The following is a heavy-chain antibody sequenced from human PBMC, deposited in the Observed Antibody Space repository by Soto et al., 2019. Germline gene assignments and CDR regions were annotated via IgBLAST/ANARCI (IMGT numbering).Heavy chain of an antibody. V-gene: IGHV3-23*01. J-gene: IGHJ4*02. CDR2: ISGSGGST. CDR1: GFTFSSYA. Sequence: GGSLRLSCAASGFTFSSYAMSWVRQAPGKGLEWVSAISGSGGSTYYADSVKGRFTISRDNSKNTLYLQMNSLKTEDTAVYYCTTDQLGYYYDSGGYYLPTPFDYWGQGTLVTVSS. CDR3: TTDQLGYYYDSGGYYLPTPFDY. D-gene: IGHD3-22*01.